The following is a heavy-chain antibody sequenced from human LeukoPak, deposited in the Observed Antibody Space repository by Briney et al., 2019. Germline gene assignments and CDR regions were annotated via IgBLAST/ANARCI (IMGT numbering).Heavy chain of an antibody. D-gene: IGHD3-9*01. CDR3: AKSTYDILTGYQYYFDY. CDR2: ISSSGSTI. Sequence: PGGSLRLSCAASGFTFSSYEMNWVRQAPGKGLEWVSYISSSGSTIYYADSVKGRFTISRDNSKNTLYLQMNSLRAEDTAVYYCAKSTYDILTGYQYYFDYWGQGTLVTVSS. V-gene: IGHV3-48*03. J-gene: IGHJ4*02. CDR1: GFTFSSYE.